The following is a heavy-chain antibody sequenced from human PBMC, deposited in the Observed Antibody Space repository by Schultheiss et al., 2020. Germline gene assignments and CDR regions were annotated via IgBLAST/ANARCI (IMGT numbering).Heavy chain of an antibody. D-gene: IGHD3-16*02. CDR2: ISSSSSYI. J-gene: IGHJ6*03. V-gene: IGHV3-21*01. Sequence: GGSLRLSCAASGFTFSSYAMHWVRQAPGKGLEWVSSISSSSSYIYYADSVKGRFTISRDNAKNSLYLQMNSLRAEDTAVYYCARVGLNYDYIWGSYRETYYMDVWGKGTTVTVSS. CDR1: GFTFSSYA. CDR3: ARVGLNYDYIWGSYRETYYMDV.